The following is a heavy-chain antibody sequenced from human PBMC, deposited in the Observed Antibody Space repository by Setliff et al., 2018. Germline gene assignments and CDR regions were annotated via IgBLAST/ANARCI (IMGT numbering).Heavy chain of an antibody. CDR1: GHSIDSDSY. D-gene: IGHD3-10*01. Sequence: SETLSLTCAVSGHSIDSDSYWGWIRQSPGKGLEWIGSLYRTANTYYNPAVRSRVTISPDTSKNQFSLKVNSVTAADTAVYYCARVDFTMLQGVLGHWGQGTLVTVSS. V-gene: IGHV4-38-2*01. CDR2: LYRTANT. J-gene: IGHJ1*01. CDR3: ARVDFTMLQGVLGH.